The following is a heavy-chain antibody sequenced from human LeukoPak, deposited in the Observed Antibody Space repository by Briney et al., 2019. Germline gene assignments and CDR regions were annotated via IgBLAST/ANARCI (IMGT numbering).Heavy chain of an antibody. J-gene: IGHJ6*04. D-gene: IGHD2-21*01. CDR3: TTDGGAYRGGDCSGLDV. Sequence: GGSLRLSCAASGFTFSNAWMSWVRQAPGKGLEWVGRIKSKTDGGTTDYAAPVKGRFTISRDDSKNTLYLQMNSLKTEDTAVYYCTTDGGAYRGGDCSGLDVWGKGTTVTVSS. CDR2: IKSKTDGGTT. V-gene: IGHV3-15*01. CDR1: GFTFSNAW.